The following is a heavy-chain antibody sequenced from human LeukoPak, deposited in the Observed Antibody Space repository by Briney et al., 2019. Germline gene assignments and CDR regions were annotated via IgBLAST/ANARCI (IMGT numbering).Heavy chain of an antibody. J-gene: IGHJ1*01. D-gene: IGHD6-19*01. CDR3: ARVVAGTKDFQH. Sequence: SETLSLTCTVSGGSISSYYWSWIRQPPGKGLEWIGYIYYSGSTNYNPSLKSRVTISVDTSKNQFSLKLSSVTAADTAVYYCARVVAGTKDFQHWGQGTLVTVSS. CDR1: GGSISSYY. V-gene: IGHV4-59*08. CDR2: IYYSGST.